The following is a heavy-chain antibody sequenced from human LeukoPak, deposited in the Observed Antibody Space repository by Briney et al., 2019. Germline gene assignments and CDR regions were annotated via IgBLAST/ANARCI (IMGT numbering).Heavy chain of an antibody. J-gene: IGHJ5*02. CDR1: GDSITSSSYY. CDR3: ARRGKNYDYVWGSYRSYNWFDP. V-gene: IGHV4-39*07. D-gene: IGHD3-16*02. CDR2: IYYSGST. Sequence: SETLSLTCTVSGDSITSSSYYWGWIRQPPGKGLEWIGSIYYSGSTYYNPSLKSRVTISVDTSKNQFSLKLSSVTAADTAVYYCARRGKNYDYVWGSYRSYNWFDPWGQGTLVTVSS.